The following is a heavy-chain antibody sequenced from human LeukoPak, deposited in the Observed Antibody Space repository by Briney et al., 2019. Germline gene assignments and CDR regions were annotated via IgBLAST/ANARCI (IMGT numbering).Heavy chain of an antibody. Sequence: ESGGSLRLSCEASDSTFSSHALSWVRKAPGKGLNWVSSLSGSGYNTYYADSVKGRFTISRDNSKNTVYLQMNSLRAEDTAVYYCAKDPYGTRYFDYWGQGTLVTVSS. CDR1: DSTFSSHA. J-gene: IGHJ4*02. D-gene: IGHD2-2*01. CDR3: AKDPYGTRYFDY. CDR2: LSGSGYNT. V-gene: IGHV3-23*01.